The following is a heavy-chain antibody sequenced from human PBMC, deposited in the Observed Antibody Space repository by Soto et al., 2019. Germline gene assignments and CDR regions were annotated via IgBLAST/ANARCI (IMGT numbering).Heavy chain of an antibody. CDR1: GGSISSGGYY. V-gene: IGHV4-31*03. Sequence: SETLSLTCTVSGGSISSGGYYWSWIRQHPGKGLEWIGYIYYSGSTYYNPSLKSRVTISVDTSKNQFSLKLSSVTAADTAVYYCARARVRPPAAYNWFDPWGQGTLVTVSS. CDR3: ARARVRPPAAYNWFDP. D-gene: IGHD2-2*01. CDR2: IYYSGST. J-gene: IGHJ5*02.